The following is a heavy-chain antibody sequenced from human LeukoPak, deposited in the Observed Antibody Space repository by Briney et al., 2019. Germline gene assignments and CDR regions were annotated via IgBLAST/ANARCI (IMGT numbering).Heavy chain of an antibody. CDR3: ARDHLLFRQPPNWFDP. V-gene: IGHV1-2*02. CDR1: GYTFTSYG. Sequence: ASVKVSCKASGYTFTSYGISWVRQAPGQGLEWMGWINPDSGGTKYAQKFQDRVTMTSDTSISTAYMGLSRLRSDDTAVYYCARDHLLFRQPPNWFDPWGQGTLVTVSS. J-gene: IGHJ5*02. D-gene: IGHD1-14*01. CDR2: INPDSGGT.